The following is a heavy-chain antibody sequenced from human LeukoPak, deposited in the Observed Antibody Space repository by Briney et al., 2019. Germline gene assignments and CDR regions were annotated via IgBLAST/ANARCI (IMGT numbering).Heavy chain of an antibody. J-gene: IGHJ3*02. CDR3: ARRLPGGAFDI. V-gene: IGHV3-21*01. CDR2: ISSSSSYI. CDR1: EFTFSSYS. Sequence: GGSLRLSCAASEFTFSSYSMNWVRQAPGKGLEWVSSISSSSSYIYYADSVKGRFTISRDNAKNSLYLQMNSLRAEDTAVYYCARRLPGGAFDIWGQGTMVTVSS. D-gene: IGHD4-11*01.